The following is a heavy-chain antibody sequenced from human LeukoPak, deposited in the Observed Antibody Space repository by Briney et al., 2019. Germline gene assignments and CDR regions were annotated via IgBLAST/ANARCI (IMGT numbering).Heavy chain of an antibody. Sequence: SGPTLVKPSETLSLTCTVSGGSISSYYRSWIRQPPGKGLEWIGYIYYSGSTNYNPSLKSRVTISVDTSKNQFSLKLSSVTAADTAVYYCARDFTGVQGWFDPWGQGTLVTVSS. CDR1: GGSISSYY. D-gene: IGHD2-8*01. J-gene: IGHJ5*02. CDR3: ARDFTGVQGWFDP. V-gene: IGHV4-59*01. CDR2: IYYSGST.